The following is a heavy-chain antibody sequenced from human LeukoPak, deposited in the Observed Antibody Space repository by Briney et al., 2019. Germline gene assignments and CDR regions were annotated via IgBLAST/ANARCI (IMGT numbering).Heavy chain of an antibody. D-gene: IGHD3-10*01. CDR3: ARVAYGEYGMDV. CDR2: IIPNSGDT. J-gene: IGHJ6*02. CDR1: GYTFSAYY. Sequence: GAAVKVCCKTSGYTFSAYYIHWVRQAPGQGLEWMGWIIPNSGDTSYAQKFQGRVTMTRDSSIRTAYMELSRLRSDDTAVYFCARVAYGEYGMDVWGQGTTVTVSS. V-gene: IGHV1-2*02.